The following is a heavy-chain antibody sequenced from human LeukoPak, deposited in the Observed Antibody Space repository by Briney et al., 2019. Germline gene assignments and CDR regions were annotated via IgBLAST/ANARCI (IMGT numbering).Heavy chain of an antibody. CDR3: AIINHPDGRVY. V-gene: IGHV5-51*01. CDR2: IYAGNSDA. Sequence: GESLNTSCQGFGYPFITSAIGGAGQLPGKGLEWTAIIYAGNSDAKYSPSFQGQVSISTDRSISTAYLHWSSLKASDTAIYYCAIINHPDGRVYWGQGTLVTVSS. D-gene: IGHD5-24*01. CDR1: GYPFITSA. J-gene: IGHJ4*02.